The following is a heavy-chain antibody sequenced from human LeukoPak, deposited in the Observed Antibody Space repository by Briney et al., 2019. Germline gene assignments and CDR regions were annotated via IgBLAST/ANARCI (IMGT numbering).Heavy chain of an antibody. D-gene: IGHD6-19*01. CDR2: VGNNGVA. V-gene: IGHV3-23*01. CDR3: AKSVTGSSGWAAYFDY. CDR1: GFTFSNYA. J-gene: IGHJ4*02. Sequence: GGSLRLSCAASGFTFSNYALGWVRPAPGKGLEWVSIVGNNGVAYYADSVKGHFTISRDNSKNTLYLQASSLRVEDTAIYYCAKSVTGSSGWAAYFDYWGQGTLVTVSS.